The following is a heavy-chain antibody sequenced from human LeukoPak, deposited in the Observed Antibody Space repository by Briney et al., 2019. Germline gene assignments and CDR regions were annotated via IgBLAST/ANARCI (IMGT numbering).Heavy chain of an antibody. J-gene: IGHJ5*02. CDR2: INHSGST. CDR1: GGSFSGYY. D-gene: IGHD2-2*02. CDR3: ARSRRYRNWFDP. Sequence: PSETLSLTCAVYGGSFSGYYWSWIRHPPGKGLEWSGEINHSGSTNYNPSLKSRVTISVDTSKNQFSLKLSSVTAADTAVYYCARSRRYRNWFDPWGQGTLVTVSS. V-gene: IGHV4-34*01.